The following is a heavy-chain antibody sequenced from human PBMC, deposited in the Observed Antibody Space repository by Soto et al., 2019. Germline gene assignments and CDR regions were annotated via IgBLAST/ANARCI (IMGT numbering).Heavy chain of an antibody. V-gene: IGHV3-30*18. J-gene: IGHJ4*02. Sequence: QVQLVESGGGVVQPGRSLRLSCEASGFDFRYYGMHWVRQAPGKGLEWVSLISFDGNIKYYADSVKCRFTISRDNSKNPMYLQMRSLRGDDTAVYFCAKTGRDLCDYHNDYWSQGTLVTVSS. CDR3: AKTGRDLCDYHNDY. D-gene: IGHD4-17*01. CDR2: ISFDGNIK. CDR1: GFDFRYYG.